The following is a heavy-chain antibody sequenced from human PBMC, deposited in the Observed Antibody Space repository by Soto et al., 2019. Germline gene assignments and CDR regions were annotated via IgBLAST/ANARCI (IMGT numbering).Heavy chain of an antibody. D-gene: IGHD5-12*01. J-gene: IGHJ4*02. Sequence: QVQVVQSGAEVKKPGSSVKVSCKASGGSFSSYDINWVRQAPGHGLEWVGGIIPLFGSANYAQKFLDRVTITADASTSTAYMEVSSLRSEDTAVYYCSTALLDGYNYVDYFDSWGQGTLVTVSS. V-gene: IGHV1-69*12. CDR1: GGSFSSYD. CDR3: STALLDGYNYVDYFDS. CDR2: IIPLFGSA.